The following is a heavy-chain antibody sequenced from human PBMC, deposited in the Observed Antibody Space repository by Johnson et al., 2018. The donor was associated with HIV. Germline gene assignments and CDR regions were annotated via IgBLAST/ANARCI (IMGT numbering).Heavy chain of an antibody. CDR1: GFTFSSYG. CDR3: ASGGSRYSGSYLSDAFDI. Sequence: QVLLVESGGGVVQPGGSLRLSCAASGFTFSSYGMHWVRQAPGKGLEWVAFIRYDGSNKYYADSVKGRFTISRDNSKNTLYLQMNSLRAEDTAVYYCASGGSRYSGSYLSDAFDIWGQGTMVTVSS. J-gene: IGHJ3*02. CDR2: IRYDGSNK. D-gene: IGHD1-26*01. V-gene: IGHV3-30*02.